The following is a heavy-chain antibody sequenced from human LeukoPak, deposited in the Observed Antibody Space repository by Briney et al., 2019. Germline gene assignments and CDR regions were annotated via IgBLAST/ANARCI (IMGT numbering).Heavy chain of an antibody. J-gene: IGHJ3*02. D-gene: IGHD2-2*01. CDR1: GGSFSGYY. CDR3: ARSSRTRTFDI. V-gene: IGHV4-59*01. CDR2: IYYSGST. Sequence: PSETLSLTCAVYGGSFSGYYWSWIRQPPEKGLEWTGYIYYSGSTNYNPSLKSRVTISVDTSKNQFSLKLSSVTAADTAVYYCARSSRTRTFDIWGQGIMVTVSS.